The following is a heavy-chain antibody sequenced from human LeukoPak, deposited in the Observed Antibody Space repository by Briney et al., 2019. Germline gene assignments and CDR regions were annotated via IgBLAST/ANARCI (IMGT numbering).Heavy chain of an antibody. J-gene: IGHJ4*02. CDR3: ARDLNSWYYFDY. V-gene: IGHV1-18*01. D-gene: IGHD6-13*01. CDR1: GYTFTSYG. CDR2: ISAYNGNT. Sequence: ASVKVSCKASGYTFTSYGISWVRHAPGQGLEWMGWISAYNGNTNYAQKLQGRVTMTTDTSTSTAYMELRSLRSDDTAVYYCARDLNSWYYFDYWGQGTLVTVSS.